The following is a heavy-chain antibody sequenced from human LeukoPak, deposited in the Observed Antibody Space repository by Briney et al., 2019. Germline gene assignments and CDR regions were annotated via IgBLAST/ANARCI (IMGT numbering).Heavy chain of an antibody. Sequence: PGGSLRLSCAASGFTFSNAWMSWVRQAPGKGLEWVGRIKSKSDGGATDYAAPVKGRFTISRDDSKNTLYLQMNSLRDEDTAVYYCARGNWAFDYWGQGTLVTVSS. J-gene: IGHJ4*02. D-gene: IGHD7-27*01. CDR3: ARGNWAFDY. CDR2: IKSKSDGGAT. V-gene: IGHV3-15*01. CDR1: GFTFSNAW.